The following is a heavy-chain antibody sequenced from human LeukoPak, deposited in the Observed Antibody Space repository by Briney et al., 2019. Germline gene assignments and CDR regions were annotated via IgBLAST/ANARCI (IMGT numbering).Heavy chain of an antibody. V-gene: IGHV3-73*01. J-gene: IGHJ4*02. Sequence: GGSLRLSCGASGLTFSASEMHWVRQASGKGLEWLGRVSSKGKNKATAYAAWVDGRFTISNDDSNLPGYLQMNSLKIEDTAVYYCTARSSVGYCFGNDCFPIDHWGQGMLVTVAS. CDR3: TARSSVGYCFGNDCFPIDH. D-gene: IGHD2-21*02. CDR1: GLTFSASE. CDR2: VSSKGKNKAT.